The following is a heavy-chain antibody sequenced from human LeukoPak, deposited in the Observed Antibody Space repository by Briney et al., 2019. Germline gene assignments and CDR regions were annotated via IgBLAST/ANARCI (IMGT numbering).Heavy chain of an antibody. Sequence: GGSLRLSCAASGFSFSSYWMHWVRQAPGKGLVWVSRIDSDGSTTSYADSVKGRFTISRDNAKNTMYLQMNSLRAEDTAVYYCARDYYASGGFDYWGQGTLVTVSS. CDR3: ARDYYASGGFDY. D-gene: IGHD3-10*01. J-gene: IGHJ4*02. CDR1: GFSFSSYW. CDR2: IDSDGSTT. V-gene: IGHV3-74*01.